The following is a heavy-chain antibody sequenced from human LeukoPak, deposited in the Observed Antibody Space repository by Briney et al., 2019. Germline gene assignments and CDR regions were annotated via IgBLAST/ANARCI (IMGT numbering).Heavy chain of an antibody. Sequence: PGGSLRLSCAASGFTFSNFLMTWVRQAPGKGPEWVSAISGSGGDTYYADSVKGRFTISRDNAKNSLYLQMNSLRAEDTALYYCAKGAVYYYGSGSYFFDYWGQGTLVTVSS. V-gene: IGHV3-23*01. CDR2: ISGSGGDT. CDR1: GFTFSNFL. D-gene: IGHD3-10*01. CDR3: AKGAVYYYGSGSYFFDY. J-gene: IGHJ4*02.